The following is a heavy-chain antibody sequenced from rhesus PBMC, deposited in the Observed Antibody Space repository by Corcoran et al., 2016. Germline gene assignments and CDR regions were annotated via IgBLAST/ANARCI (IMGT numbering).Heavy chain of an antibody. CDR1: GGFLSDSYF. CDR3: AREHDV. J-gene: IGHJ5-1*01. V-gene: IGHV4S9*01. CDR2: IYGVVRST. Sequence: QVQLQESGPGLVKPSETLSLTCIVSGGFLSDSYFWNWVRQPPGKGLEWLGNIYGVVRSTFSNPSPKSRLTISKATSKNQFFLKLNSVTAADTAFYFCAREHDVWGPGVLVTVSS.